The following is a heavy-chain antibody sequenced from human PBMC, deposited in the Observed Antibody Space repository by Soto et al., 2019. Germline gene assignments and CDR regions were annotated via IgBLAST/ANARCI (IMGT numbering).Heavy chain of an antibody. CDR2: TYYKSKWYN. CDR1: GDSVSSNSAA. Sequence: SQTLSLTCAISGDSVSSNSAAWNWIRQSPSRGLEWLGRTYYKSKWYNDYAVSVKGRITINPDTSKNHFSLQLNSVTPEDTAVYYCARGGTPHYYDTVAAFDIWGQGTMVTVSS. J-gene: IGHJ3*02. D-gene: IGHD3-22*01. CDR3: ARGGTPHYYDTVAAFDI. V-gene: IGHV6-1*01.